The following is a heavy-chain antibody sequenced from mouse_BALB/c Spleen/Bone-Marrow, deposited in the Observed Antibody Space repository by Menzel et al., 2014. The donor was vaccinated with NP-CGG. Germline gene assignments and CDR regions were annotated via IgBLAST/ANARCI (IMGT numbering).Heavy chain of an antibody. CDR3: AKKSYGYNMDY. CDR2: IWGDGST. CDR1: GFSLTTYG. Sequence: VHLVESGPGLVAPSQSLSITCTVSGFSLTTYGVNWARQPPGKGLEWLGVIWGDGSTNYHSALISRLSISKDNSKSQVFLKLNSLQTDDTATYYCAKKSYGYNMDYWGQGTSVTVSS. D-gene: IGHD2-2*01. J-gene: IGHJ4*01. V-gene: IGHV2-3*01.